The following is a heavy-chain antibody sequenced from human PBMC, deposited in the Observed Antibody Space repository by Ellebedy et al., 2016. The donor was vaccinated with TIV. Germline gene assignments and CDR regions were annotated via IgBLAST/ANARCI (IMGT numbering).Heavy chain of an antibody. Sequence: GESLKISXAASGFTFSNMWMSWVRQAPGKGLEWVGRIKSKTDGGTTDYAAPVKGRFTISRDDSTNTLDLQMHSLKTEDTAVYYCTTDDLYYGSGKGYYYSGMDVWGQGTTVTVSS. J-gene: IGHJ6*02. CDR2: IKSKTDGGTT. V-gene: IGHV3-15*01. CDR3: TTDDLYYGSGKGYYYSGMDV. D-gene: IGHD3-10*01. CDR1: GFTFSNMW.